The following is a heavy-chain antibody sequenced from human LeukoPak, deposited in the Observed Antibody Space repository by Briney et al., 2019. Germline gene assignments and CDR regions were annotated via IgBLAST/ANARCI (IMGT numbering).Heavy chain of an antibody. Sequence: GGSLRLSCAASGFTFSSCGMHWVRQAPDKGLEWVAFIRYEGTSKYYADSVKGRFTISRDNAKNSLYLQMNSLRAEDTAVYYCARERLYYYDSSGYPAYYFDYWGQGTLVTVSS. CDR1: GFTFSSCG. D-gene: IGHD3-22*01. J-gene: IGHJ4*02. CDR3: ARERLYYYDSSGYPAYYFDY. V-gene: IGHV3-30*02. CDR2: IRYEGTSK.